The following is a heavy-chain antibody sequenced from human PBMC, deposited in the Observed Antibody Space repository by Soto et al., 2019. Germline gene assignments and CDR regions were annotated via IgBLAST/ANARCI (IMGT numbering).Heavy chain of an antibody. CDR1: GFTFSSYS. V-gene: IGHV3-48*01. D-gene: IGHD3-3*01. J-gene: IGHJ3*02. Sequence: GGSLRLSCAASGFTFSSYSMNWVRQAPGKGLEWVSYISSSSSTIYYADSVKGRFTISRDNAKNSLYLQMNSLRAEDTAVYYCARVRYYDFWSGYYGDEVSRGAFDIWGQGTMVTVSS. CDR3: ARVRYYDFWSGYYGDEVSRGAFDI. CDR2: ISSSSSTI.